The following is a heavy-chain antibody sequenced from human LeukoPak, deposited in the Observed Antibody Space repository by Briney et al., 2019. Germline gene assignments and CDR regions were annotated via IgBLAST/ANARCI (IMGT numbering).Heavy chain of an antibody. CDR1: GYTFTNYH. V-gene: IGHV1-8*03. CDR3: ARTTSFTASGYDY. D-gene: IGHD6-25*01. J-gene: IGHJ4*02. CDR2: MNPNNGDS. Sequence: GASVTLSCKASGYTFTNYHINWVRQATGQGLEWMGWMNPNNGDSGYAQKFQGRVTITRDTSISTSYMELRSLRSDDTAVYFCARTTSFTASGYDYWGQGTLVTVSS.